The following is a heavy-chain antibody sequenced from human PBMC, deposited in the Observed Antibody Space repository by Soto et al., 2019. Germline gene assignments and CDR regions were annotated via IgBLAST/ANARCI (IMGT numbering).Heavy chain of an antibody. V-gene: IGHV3-23*01. CDR1: GFTFSSYA. D-gene: IGHD2-15*01. J-gene: IGHJ4*02. CDR3: AKAPRGYCSGGSCYDFDY. Sequence: PGGSLRLSCAASGFTFSSYAMSWVRQAPGKGLEWVSAISGSGGSTYYADSVKGRFTISRDNSKNTLYLQMNSLRAEDTAVYYCAKAPRGYCSGGSCYDFDYWGQGTLVTVSS. CDR2: ISGSGGST.